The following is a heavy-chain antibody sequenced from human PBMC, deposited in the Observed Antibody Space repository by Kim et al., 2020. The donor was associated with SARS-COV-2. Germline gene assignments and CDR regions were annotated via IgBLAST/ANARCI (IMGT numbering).Heavy chain of an antibody. CDR1: GFTFGDYA. CDR2: ISWNSGSI. J-gene: IGHJ5*02. V-gene: IGHV3-9*01. D-gene: IGHD6-19*01. CDR3: AKSFRGYIAVANWFDP. Sequence: GGSLRLSCAASGFTFGDYAMHWVRQAPGKGLEWVPGISWNSGSIGYADSVKGRFTISRDNAKNSLYLQMNSLRAEDTALYYCAKSFRGYIAVANWFDPWGQGTLVTVSS.